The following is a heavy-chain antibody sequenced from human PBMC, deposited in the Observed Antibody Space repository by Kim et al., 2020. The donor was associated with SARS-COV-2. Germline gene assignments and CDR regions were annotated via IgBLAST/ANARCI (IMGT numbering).Heavy chain of an antibody. CDR1: GYTFTSYA. V-gene: IGHV1-3*01. CDR2: INAGNGNT. D-gene: IGHD5-12*01. J-gene: IGHJ6*03. CDR3: ARDKEAFRWLQTEAYYYMDV. Sequence: ASVKVSCKASGYTFTSYAMHWVRQAPGQRLEWMGWINAGNGNTKYSQKFQGRVTITRDTSASTAYMELSSLRSEDTAVYYCARDKEAFRWLQTEAYYYMDVWGKGTTVTVSS.